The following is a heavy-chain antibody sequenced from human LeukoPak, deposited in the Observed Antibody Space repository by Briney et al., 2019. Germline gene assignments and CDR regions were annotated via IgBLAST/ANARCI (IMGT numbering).Heavy chain of an antibody. D-gene: IGHD2-2*02. J-gene: IGHJ6*03. CDR1: GGSISSSSYY. Sequence: KSSETLSLTCTVSGGSISSSSYYWGWIRQPPGKGLEWIGSIYYSGSTYYNPSLKSRVTISVDTSKNQFSLKLSSVTAADTAVYYCARERTAAILGQIYYYYYYMDVWGEGTTVTVSS. CDR2: IYYSGST. V-gene: IGHV4-39*02. CDR3: ARERTAAILGQIYYYYYYMDV.